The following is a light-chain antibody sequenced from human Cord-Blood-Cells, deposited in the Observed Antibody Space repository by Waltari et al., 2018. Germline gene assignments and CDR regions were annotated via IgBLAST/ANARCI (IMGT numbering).Light chain of an antibody. J-gene: IGLJ2*01. CDR2: RNN. V-gene: IGLV1-47*01. CDR1: SSNIGSNY. CDR3: AAWDDSLSGVV. Sequence: QSVPTQPPSASGTPGQRVTISCSGSSSNIGSNYVYWYQQLPGTAPKPLIYRNNQRPSGVPDRFSGSKSGTSASLAISGLRSEDEADYYCAAWDDSLSGVVFGGGTKLTVL.